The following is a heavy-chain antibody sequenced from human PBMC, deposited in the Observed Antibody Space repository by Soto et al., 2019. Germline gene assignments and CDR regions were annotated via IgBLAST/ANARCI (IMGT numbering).Heavy chain of an antibody. CDR1: GFTFSSYS. V-gene: IGHV3-48*01. Sequence: GGSLRLSCGASGFTFSSYSMNWVRQAPGKGLEWISHISASSRTLFYADSVKGRFTISRDNSKNTVYLQINSLRAEDTAIYYCAKAIEQHLVRHALDIWGQGTKVTVSS. D-gene: IGHD6-13*01. CDR2: ISASSRTL. J-gene: IGHJ3*02. CDR3: AKAIEQHLVRHALDI.